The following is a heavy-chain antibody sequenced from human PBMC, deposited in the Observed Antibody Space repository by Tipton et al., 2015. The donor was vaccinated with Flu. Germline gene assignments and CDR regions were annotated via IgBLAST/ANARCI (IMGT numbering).Heavy chain of an antibody. V-gene: IGHV3-30*01. D-gene: IGHD3-22*01. Sequence: SLRLSCAASGFTFSSYAMHWVRQAPGKGLEWVAVISYDGSNKYYADSVKGRFTISRDNSKNTLYLQMNSLRAEDTAVYYCARDDSSGFYYYGVDVWGQGTTVTVSS. CDR1: GFTFSSYA. CDR2: ISYDGSNK. J-gene: IGHJ6*02. CDR3: ARDDSSGFYYYGVDV.